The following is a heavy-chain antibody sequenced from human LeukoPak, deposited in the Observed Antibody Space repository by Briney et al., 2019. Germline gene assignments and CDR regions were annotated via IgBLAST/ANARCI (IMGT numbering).Heavy chain of an antibody. CDR3: TTVRGGIAVD. D-gene: IGHD6-19*01. V-gene: IGHV3-30-3*01. J-gene: IGHJ4*02. CDR1: GFTFNSYA. CDR2: ISYDGSNK. Sequence: GGSLRLSCAASGFTFNSYAMHWVRQAPGKGLEWVAVISYDGSNKYYADSVKGRFTISRDNSKNTLYLQMNSLRAEDTAVYYCTTVRGGIAVDWGQGTLVTVSS.